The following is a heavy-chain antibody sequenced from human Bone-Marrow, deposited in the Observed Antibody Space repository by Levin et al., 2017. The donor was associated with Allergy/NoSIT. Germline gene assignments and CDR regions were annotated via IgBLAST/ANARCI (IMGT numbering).Heavy chain of an antibody. J-gene: IGHJ4*02. V-gene: IGHV4-39*07. CDR2: IYYSGST. CDR3: ARDERIKLLVFDF. Sequence: SETLSLTCTVSGGSISSSDYYWGWIRQPPGKGLEWIGSIYYSGSTYYNPSLKSRVTISLDTSKNQFSLELTSVTAADTAVYFCARDERIKLLVFDFWGQGTLVTVSS. CDR1: GGSISSSDYY. D-gene: IGHD5-18*01.